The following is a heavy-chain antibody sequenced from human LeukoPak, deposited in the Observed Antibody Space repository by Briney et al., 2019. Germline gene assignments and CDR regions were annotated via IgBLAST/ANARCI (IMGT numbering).Heavy chain of an antibody. CDR2: IYYSGST. V-gene: IGHV4-59*01. CDR3: ARGITIFGVVIIYFDY. J-gene: IGHJ4*02. Sequence: SETLSLTCTVPGGSISSFYWSWIRQPPGKGLEWIGYIYYSGSTNYNPSLKNRVTISVDTSKNQFSLKLSSVTAADTAVYYCARGITIFGVVIIYFDYWGQGTLVTVSS. D-gene: IGHD3-3*01. CDR1: GGSISSFY.